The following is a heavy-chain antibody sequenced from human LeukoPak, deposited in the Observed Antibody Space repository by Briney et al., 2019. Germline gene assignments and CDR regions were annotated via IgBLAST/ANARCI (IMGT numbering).Heavy chain of an antibody. CDR3: ARAAGGRYFDY. V-gene: IGHV4-59*11. D-gene: IGHD3-16*01. J-gene: IGHJ4*02. CDR2: IYYSGST. CDR1: GGSISSHY. Sequence: SETLSLTCTVSGGSISSHYWSWIRQPPGKGLEWIGYIYYSGSTNYNPSLKSRVTISVDTSKNQFSLKLGSVTAADTAVYYCARAAGGRYFDYWGQGTLVTVSS.